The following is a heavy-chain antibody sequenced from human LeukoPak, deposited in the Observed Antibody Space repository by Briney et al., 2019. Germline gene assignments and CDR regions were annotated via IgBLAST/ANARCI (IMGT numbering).Heavy chain of an antibody. CDR2: IYYSGST. Sequence: KTSETLSLTCTVSGGSISSYYWSWIRQPLGKGLEWIEYIYYSGSTNYNPSLKSRVTISVDTSKNQFSLKLSSVTAADTAVYYCARPDSSGYRWDAFDIWGQGTMVTVSS. V-gene: IGHV4-59*08. J-gene: IGHJ3*02. CDR1: GGSISSYY. CDR3: ARPDSSGYRWDAFDI. D-gene: IGHD3-22*01.